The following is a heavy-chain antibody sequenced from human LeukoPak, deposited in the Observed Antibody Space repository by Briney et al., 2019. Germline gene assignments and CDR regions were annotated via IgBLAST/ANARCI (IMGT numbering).Heavy chain of an antibody. Sequence: GGSLRLSCAASGFTFSSYGMSWVRKAPGKGLEWVSAISGSGGSTYYADSVKGRFTISRDNSKNTLYLQMNSLRAEDTAVYYCAKSSGSGSYFGGWGQGTLVTVSS. V-gene: IGHV3-23*01. CDR2: ISGSGGST. J-gene: IGHJ4*02. CDR1: GFTFSSYG. CDR3: AKSSGSGSYFGG. D-gene: IGHD3-10*01.